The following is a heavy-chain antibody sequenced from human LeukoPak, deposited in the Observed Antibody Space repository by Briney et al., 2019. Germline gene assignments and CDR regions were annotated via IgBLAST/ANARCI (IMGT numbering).Heavy chain of an antibody. V-gene: IGHV4-59*01. CDR2: IYYSGST. CDR3: ARGEKDFDY. Sequence: SETLSLTCTVSGGSISSYYWSWIRQPPGKGLEWIGYIYYSGSTNYNPSLKSRVTISVDTSKNQFSLKLSSVTAADTAVYYCARGEKDFDYWGQGTLVTVSS. J-gene: IGHJ4*02. CDR1: GGSISSYY. D-gene: IGHD1-26*01.